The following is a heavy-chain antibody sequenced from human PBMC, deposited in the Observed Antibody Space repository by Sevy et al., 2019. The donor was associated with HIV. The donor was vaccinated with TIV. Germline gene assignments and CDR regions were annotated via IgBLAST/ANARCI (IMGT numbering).Heavy chain of an antibody. J-gene: IGHJ4*02. Sequence: GGSLRLSCAASGFTFSRYSMSWVRQPPGKGLEWVATLSFGCGKINYADSVKGRFTISRDNSKNSLYLQMDNLRAEDTAVYYCAREGCSKPHDYWGQGTRVTVSS. CDR3: AREGCSKPHDY. CDR1: GFTFSRYS. V-gene: IGHV3-23*01. CDR2: LSFGCGKI. D-gene: IGHD2-8*01.